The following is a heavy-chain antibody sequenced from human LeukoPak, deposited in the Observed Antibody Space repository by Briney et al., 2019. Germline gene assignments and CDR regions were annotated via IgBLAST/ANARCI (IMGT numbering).Heavy chain of an antibody. CDR2: ISGSGGST. V-gene: IGHV3-23*01. D-gene: IGHD3-3*01. Sequence: GGSLRLSCAASGLTFTSYAMSWVRQAPGKGLEWVSAISGSGGSTYSSDSVKGRFTISRDNSKSTLYLQMNSLRAEDTAVYYCAKGRFYDFWSGYSLLDFWGQGTLVTVSS. J-gene: IGHJ4*02. CDR3: AKGRFYDFWSGYSLLDF. CDR1: GLTFTSYA.